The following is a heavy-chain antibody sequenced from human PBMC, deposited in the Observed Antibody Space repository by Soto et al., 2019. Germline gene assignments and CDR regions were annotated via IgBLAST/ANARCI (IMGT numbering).Heavy chain of an antibody. D-gene: IGHD3-22*01. CDR2: IIPIFGTA. CDR1: GGTFSSYA. CDR3: ARCTYYYDSSGDPYYYYGMDV. Sequence: GASVKVSCKASGGTFSSYAISWVRQAPGQGLEWMGGIIPIFGTANYAQKFQGRVTITADESTSTAYMELSSLRSEDTAVYYCARCTYYYDSSGDPYYYYGMDVWGQGTTVTVSS. V-gene: IGHV1-69*13. J-gene: IGHJ6*02.